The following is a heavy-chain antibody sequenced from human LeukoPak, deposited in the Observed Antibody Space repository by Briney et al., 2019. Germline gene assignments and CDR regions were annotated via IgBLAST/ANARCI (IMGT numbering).Heavy chain of an antibody. CDR2: IRYDGNNK. CDR3: ARTYNPDY. CDR1: GFTFSSTG. Sequence: PGGSLRLSCTASGFTFSSTGMHWVRQVPGKGLEWVSYIRYDGNNKYYGDSVKGRLTVSRDNSKNTLYLQMNGLRVEDTAVYYCARTYNPDYWGQGTLVTVSS. V-gene: IGHV3-30*02. D-gene: IGHD1-14*01. J-gene: IGHJ4*02.